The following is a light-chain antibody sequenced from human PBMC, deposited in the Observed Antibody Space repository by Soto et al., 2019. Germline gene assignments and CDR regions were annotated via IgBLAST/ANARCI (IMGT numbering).Light chain of an antibody. CDR2: EVN. J-gene: IGLJ1*01. V-gene: IGLV2-8*01. CDR1: RRNVGGYNC. CDR3: RSCGDNDIYV. Sequence: QSALTQPPSASGSPGQSVTISCTGTRRNVGGYNCVSWYQQYPCKVPKLMISEVNKRPSGVAXLFSGSKSGNTASLTVTGLQAEDEDXYYCRSCGDNDIYVFGTGTKVTVL.